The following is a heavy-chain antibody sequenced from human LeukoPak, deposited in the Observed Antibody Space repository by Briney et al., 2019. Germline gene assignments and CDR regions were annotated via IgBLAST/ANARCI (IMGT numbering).Heavy chain of an antibody. J-gene: IGHJ4*02. CDR1: GGSISSTNYH. CDR2: IYHSGNT. D-gene: IGHD2-15*01. V-gene: IGHV4-39*01. Sequence: SETLSLTCTVSGGSISSTNYHWGWIRQPPGEGLEWIGNIYHSGNTFYNPSLKSRVTISVDTSKNQFSLKLSSVTAADTAVYYCARLLSSGGYLDYWGQGTLVTVSS. CDR3: ARLLSSGGYLDY.